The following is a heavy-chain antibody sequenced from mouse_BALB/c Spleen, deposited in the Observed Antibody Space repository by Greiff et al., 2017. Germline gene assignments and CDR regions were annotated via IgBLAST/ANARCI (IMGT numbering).Heavy chain of an antibody. V-gene: IGHV5-9-4*01. CDR2: ISSGGSYT. J-gene: IGHJ4*01. CDR1: GFTFSSYA. Sequence: EVQVVESGGGLVKPGGSLKLSCAASGFTFSSYAMSWVRQSPEKRLEWVAEISSGGSYTYYPDTVTGRFTISRDNAKNTLYLEMSSLRSEDTAMYYCAKLYYDYGLYAMDYWGQGTSVTVSS. D-gene: IGHD2-4*01. CDR3: AKLYYDYGLYAMDY.